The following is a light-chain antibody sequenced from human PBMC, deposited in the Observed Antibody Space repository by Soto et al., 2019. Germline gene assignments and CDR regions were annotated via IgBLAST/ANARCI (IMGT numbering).Light chain of an antibody. V-gene: IGKV1-39*01. CDR2: AAS. Sequence: DIQMTQSPSSLSASVGDRVTITCRASRSITKHLNWYQQKPGKAPKLLIYAASSLHSGVPSRFSGSGYGTDFTLTISSLQSEDFATYYCQQSYSTPRTFGQGTKVQIK. J-gene: IGKJ1*01. CDR3: QQSYSTPRT. CDR1: RSITKH.